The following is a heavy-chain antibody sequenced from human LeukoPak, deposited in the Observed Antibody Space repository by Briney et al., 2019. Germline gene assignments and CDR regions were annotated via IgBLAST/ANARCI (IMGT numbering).Heavy chain of an antibody. V-gene: IGHV3-21*01. CDR1: RFTFSSYS. D-gene: IGHD1-1*01. CDR2: ISSSSSNI. CDR3: ARCTTGRTFGSLREIKRSREIDY. J-gene: IGHJ4*02. Sequence: PGGSLRLSCAASRFTFSSYSMNWVRQAPGKGLEWVSTISSSSSNIDYADSVKGRFTISRDNAKNSLYLQMNSLRVEDTAVYYCARCTTGRTFGSLREIKRSREIDYWGQGTLVTVSS.